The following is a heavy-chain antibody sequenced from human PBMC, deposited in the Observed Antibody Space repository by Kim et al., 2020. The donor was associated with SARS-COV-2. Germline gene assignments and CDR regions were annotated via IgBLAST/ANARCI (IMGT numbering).Heavy chain of an antibody. J-gene: IGHJ3*02. Sequence: GESLKISCKGSGYSFTSYWIGWVRQMPVKGLEWMWIIYPGDSDTRYSPSFQGQVTISADKSISTGYLQWSSLKASDTAMYYCARLGETVAGTGAAFDIWGKGTMVTVSS. D-gene: IGHD6-19*01. V-gene: IGHV5-51*01. CDR1: GYSFTSYW. CDR2: IYPGDSDT. CDR3: ARLGETVAGTGAAFDI.